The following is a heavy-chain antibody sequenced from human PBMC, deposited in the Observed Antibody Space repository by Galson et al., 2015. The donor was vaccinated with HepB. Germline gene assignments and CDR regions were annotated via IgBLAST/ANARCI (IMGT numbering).Heavy chain of an antibody. V-gene: IGHV3-7*03. CDR3: ARAKMATITGSFDY. CDR2: IKQDGSEK. D-gene: IGHD5-24*01. J-gene: IGHJ4*02. Sequence: SLRLSCAASGFTFSSYWMSWVHQAPGKGLEWVANIKQDGSEKYYVDSVKGRFTISRDNAKNSLYLQMNSLRAEDTAVYYCARAKMATITGSFDYWGQGTLVTVSS. CDR1: GFTFSSYW.